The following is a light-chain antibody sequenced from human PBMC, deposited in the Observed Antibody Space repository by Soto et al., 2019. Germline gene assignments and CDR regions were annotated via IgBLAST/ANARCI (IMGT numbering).Light chain of an antibody. CDR3: SSYTTTNTLVA. J-gene: IGLJ2*01. Sequence: QSALTQPASVSGSPGQSITISCTGTSSDFGTYNSVSWYQQHPGKAPELMIYDVSNRPSGVSNRFSGSKSGNTASLTISGLQAEDEGDYYCSSYTTTNTLVAFGGRTKVTVL. V-gene: IGLV2-14*01. CDR1: SSDFGTYNS. CDR2: DVS.